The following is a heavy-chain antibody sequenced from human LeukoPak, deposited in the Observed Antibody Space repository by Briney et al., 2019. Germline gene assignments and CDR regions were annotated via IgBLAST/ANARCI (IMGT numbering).Heavy chain of an antibody. Sequence: GRSLRLSCAASGFTFSSYGMHWVRQAPGKGLEWVAVIWYGGSNKYYADSVKGRFTISRDNSKNTLYLQMNSLRAEDTAVYYCAKEAGYSYGIHYYYMDVWGKGTTVTVSS. D-gene: IGHD5-18*01. CDR3: AKEAGYSYGIHYYYMDV. V-gene: IGHV3-30*18. CDR2: IWYGGSNK. J-gene: IGHJ6*03. CDR1: GFTFSSYG.